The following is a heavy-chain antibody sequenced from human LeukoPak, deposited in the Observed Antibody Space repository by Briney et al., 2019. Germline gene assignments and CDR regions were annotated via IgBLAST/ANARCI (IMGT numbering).Heavy chain of an antibody. CDR1: GFTFSSYG. V-gene: IGHV3-23*01. CDR2: ISGSGGNT. D-gene: IGHD4-17*01. CDR3: TKAATVTTHKATYYYMDV. J-gene: IGHJ6*03. Sequence: GGSLRLSCAASGFTFSSYGMSWVRQAPGKGLEWVSTISGSGGNTYYPDCVKGRFTISRDNAKNSLYLQMNSLRAEDTAVYYSTKAATVTTHKATYYYMDVWVKGTTVTISS.